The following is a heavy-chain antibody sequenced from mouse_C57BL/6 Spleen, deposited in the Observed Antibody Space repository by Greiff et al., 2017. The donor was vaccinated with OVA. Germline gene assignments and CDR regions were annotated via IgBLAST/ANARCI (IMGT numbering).Heavy chain of an antibody. Sequence: EVQLQQSGAELVRPGASVKLSCTASGFNIKDYYMHWVKQRPEQGLEWIGRIDPEDGDTEYAPKFQGKATMTADTSSNTAYLQRSSLTSEDTAVYYCTNYYRVAMDYWGQGTSVTVSS. D-gene: IGHD2-12*01. CDR1: GFNIKDYY. CDR3: TNYYRVAMDY. CDR2: IDPEDGDT. J-gene: IGHJ4*01. V-gene: IGHV14-1*01.